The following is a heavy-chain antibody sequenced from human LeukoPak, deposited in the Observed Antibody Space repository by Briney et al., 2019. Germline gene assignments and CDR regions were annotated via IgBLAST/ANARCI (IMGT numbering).Heavy chain of an antibody. V-gene: IGHV3-23*01. D-gene: IGHD3-3*01. Sequence: QPGGSLRLSCAASGFTFSSYAMSWVRQAPGKGLEWVSAISGSGGSTYYADSVKGRFTISRDNSKNTLYLQMNSLRAEDTAVYYCAKGLTIFGVVRDAFDIWGQGTMVTVS. J-gene: IGHJ3*02. CDR1: GFTFSSYA. CDR2: ISGSGGST. CDR3: AKGLTIFGVVRDAFDI.